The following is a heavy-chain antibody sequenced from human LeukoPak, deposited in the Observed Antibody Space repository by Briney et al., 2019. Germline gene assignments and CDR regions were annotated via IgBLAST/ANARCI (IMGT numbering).Heavy chain of an antibody. Sequence: SETLSLTCAVYGGSSSGYYWSWIRQPPGKGLEWIGEINHSGSTNYNPSLKSRVTISVDTSKNQFSLKLSSVTAADTAVYYCARGPRGSIAAAGTFFDYWGQGTLVTVSS. V-gene: IGHV4-34*01. CDR2: INHSGST. J-gene: IGHJ4*02. D-gene: IGHD6-13*01. CDR3: ARGPRGSIAAAGTFFDY. CDR1: GGSSSGYY.